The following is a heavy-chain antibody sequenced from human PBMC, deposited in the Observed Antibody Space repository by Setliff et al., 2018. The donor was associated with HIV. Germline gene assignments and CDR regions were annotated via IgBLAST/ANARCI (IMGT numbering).Heavy chain of an antibody. CDR1: GFTFSSYS. CDR2: ISSSSSYI. J-gene: IGHJ4*02. D-gene: IGHD2-2*01. CDR3: ARGYCSSTTCLYYFDY. Sequence: GSLRLSCAASGFTFSSYSMNWVRQAPGKGLEWVSSISSSSSYIYYADSVKGRFTISRDNAKNSLYLQMNSLRAEDTAVYYCARGYCSSTTCLYYFDYWGQGTLVTV. V-gene: IGHV3-21*01.